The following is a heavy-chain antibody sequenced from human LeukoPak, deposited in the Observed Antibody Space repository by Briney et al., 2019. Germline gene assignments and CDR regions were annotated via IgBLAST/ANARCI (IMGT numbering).Heavy chain of an antibody. Sequence: PSETLSLTCTVSGDSISSYYWSWIRQLAGKGLEWIGRIYTSGSTNCNPSLKSRVTMSVDKSKNQFSLKLSSVTAADTAVYYCARDRGGRVGAFDANWFDPWGQGTLATVSS. CDR1: GDSISSYY. CDR3: ARDRGGRVGAFDANWFDP. CDR2: IYTSGST. V-gene: IGHV4-4*07. J-gene: IGHJ5*02. D-gene: IGHD1-26*01.